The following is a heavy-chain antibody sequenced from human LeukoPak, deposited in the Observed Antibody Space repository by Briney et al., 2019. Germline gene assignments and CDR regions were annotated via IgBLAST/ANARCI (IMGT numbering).Heavy chain of an antibody. Sequence: GGSLRLSCAASGFTFSSYGMSWVRQAPGKGLEWVSAISGSGGSTYYADSVKGRFTISRDNSKNTLYLQMNSLRAEDTAVYYCAAHIAAAGQGFDYWGQGTLVTVSS. CDR3: AAHIAAAGQGFDY. CDR2: ISGSGGST. J-gene: IGHJ4*02. CDR1: GFTFSSYG. V-gene: IGHV3-23*01. D-gene: IGHD6-13*01.